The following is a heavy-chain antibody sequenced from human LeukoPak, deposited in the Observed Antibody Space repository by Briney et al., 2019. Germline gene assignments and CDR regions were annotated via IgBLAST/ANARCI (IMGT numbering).Heavy chain of an antibody. Sequence: GGSLRLPCAASGFTFSDYYMSWIRQAPGKGLEWVSYISSSGSTIYYADSVKGQFTISRDNAKNSLYLQMNSLRAEDTAVYYCARTYYDILTDAFDIWGQGTMVTVSS. D-gene: IGHD3-9*01. CDR2: ISSSGSTI. CDR1: GFTFSDYY. CDR3: ARTYYDILTDAFDI. V-gene: IGHV3-11*04. J-gene: IGHJ3*02.